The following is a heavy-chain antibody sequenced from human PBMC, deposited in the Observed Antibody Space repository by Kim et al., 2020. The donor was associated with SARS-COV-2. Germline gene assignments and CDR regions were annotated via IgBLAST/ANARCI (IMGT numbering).Heavy chain of an antibody. J-gene: IGHJ4*02. V-gene: IGHV4-59*01. CDR3: ARDLAAAGLFDY. D-gene: IGHD6-13*01. Sequence: NYNPSLKSRVTISVDTSKNQFSLKLSSVTAADTAVYYCARDLAAAGLFDYWGQGTLVTVSS.